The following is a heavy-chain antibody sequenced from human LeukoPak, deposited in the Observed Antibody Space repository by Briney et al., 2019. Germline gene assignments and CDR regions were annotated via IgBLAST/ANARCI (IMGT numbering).Heavy chain of an antibody. CDR1: GFTFSSYE. Sequence: PGGSLRLSCAASGFTFSSYEMNWVRQAPGKGLEWVSYISSSGSTIYYADSVKGRFTISRDNAKNSLYLQMNSLRAEDTAVYYCARDLRYFDWSSFDYWGQGTLVTVSS. V-gene: IGHV3-48*03. D-gene: IGHD3-9*01. CDR3: ARDLRYFDWSSFDY. CDR2: ISSSGSTI. J-gene: IGHJ4*02.